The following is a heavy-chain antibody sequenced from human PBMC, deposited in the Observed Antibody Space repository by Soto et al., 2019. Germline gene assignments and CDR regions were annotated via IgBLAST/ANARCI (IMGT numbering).Heavy chain of an antibody. CDR1: GYSFTSYW. V-gene: IGHV5-10-1*01. D-gene: IGHD6-6*01. CDR3: VSPHSSSGAKPGYYGMDV. Sequence: GESLKISCKGSGYSFTSYWISWVRQMPGKGLEWMGRIDPSDSYTNYSPSFQGHVTISADKSISTAYLQWSSLKASDTAMYYCVSPHSSSGAKPGYYGMDVWGQGTTVTVSS. CDR2: IDPSDSYT. J-gene: IGHJ6*02.